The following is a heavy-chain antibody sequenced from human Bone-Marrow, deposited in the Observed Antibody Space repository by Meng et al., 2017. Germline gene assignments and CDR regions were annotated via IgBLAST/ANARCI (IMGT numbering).Heavy chain of an antibody. Sequence: GGSLRLSCAASGFTFSSYWMHWVRQAPGKGLVWVSRINSDASITTYADSVKGRFTISRDDAKNTVYLQMDSLRAEDTALYYCARDADWVIFDHWGQGALVTVSS. J-gene: IGHJ4*02. CDR2: INSDASIT. CDR3: ARDADWVIFDH. V-gene: IGHV3-74*03. CDR1: GFTFSSYW. D-gene: IGHD3-9*01.